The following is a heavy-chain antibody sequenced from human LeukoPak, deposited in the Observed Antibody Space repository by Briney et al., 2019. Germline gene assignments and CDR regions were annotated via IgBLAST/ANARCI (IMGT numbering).Heavy chain of an antibody. J-gene: IGHJ3*02. CDR1: GFTVSSNY. Sequence: GRSLRLSCAVSGFTVSSNYMSWVRQAPGKGLEWISVIFSGGTTYYADSVKGRFAISRHISNNTRLLQMNSLRAEDTAVYYCASSYCDGDCSRNEAFDIWGQGTMVTVAS. CDR3: ASSYCDGDCSRNEAFDI. D-gene: IGHD2-21*02. CDR2: IFSGGTT. V-gene: IGHV3-53*04.